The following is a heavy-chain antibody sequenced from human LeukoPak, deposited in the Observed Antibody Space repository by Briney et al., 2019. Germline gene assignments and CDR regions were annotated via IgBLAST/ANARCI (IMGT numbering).Heavy chain of an antibody. CDR1: GYTFTRYY. J-gene: IGHJ5*02. CDR3: ARDPLPTYCSSTSCYRPGWFDP. Sequence: ASVKVSCKASGYTFTRYYMHWVRQAPGQGVEGMGIINPSGGSTSYAQKFQGRVTMTRDTSTSTVYMELSSLRSEDTAVYYCARDPLPTYCSSTSCYRPGWFDPWGQGTLVTVSS. D-gene: IGHD2-2*02. V-gene: IGHV1-46*01. CDR2: INPSGGST.